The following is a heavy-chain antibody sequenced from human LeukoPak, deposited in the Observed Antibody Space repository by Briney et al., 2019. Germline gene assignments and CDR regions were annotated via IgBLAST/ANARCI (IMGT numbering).Heavy chain of an antibody. CDR2: IYYSGST. V-gene: IGHV4-61*01. CDR3: ARGHIVVVPAAMAPQSDY. D-gene: IGHD2-2*01. CDR1: GGSVSSGSYY. Sequence: SETLSLTCTVSGGSVSSGSYYWSWIRQPPGKGLEWIGYIYYSGSTNYNPSLKSRVTISVDTSKNQFSLKLSSVTAADTAVYYCARGHIVVVPAAMAPQSDYWGQGTLVTVSS. J-gene: IGHJ4*02.